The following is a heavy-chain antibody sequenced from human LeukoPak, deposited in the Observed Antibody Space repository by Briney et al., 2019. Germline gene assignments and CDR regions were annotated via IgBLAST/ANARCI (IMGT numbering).Heavy chain of an antibody. CDR1: GGTFSSYA. V-gene: IGHV1-69*06. D-gene: IGHD5-24*01. CDR3: ARGGALRWLQSPVGY. J-gene: IGHJ4*02. CDR2: IIPIFGTA. Sequence: GASVKVSCKASGGTFSSYAISWVRQAPGQGLEWMGGIIPIFGTANYAQKFQGRVTITADKSTSTAYMELSSLRSEDTAVYYCARGGALRWLQSPVGYWGQGTLVTVSS.